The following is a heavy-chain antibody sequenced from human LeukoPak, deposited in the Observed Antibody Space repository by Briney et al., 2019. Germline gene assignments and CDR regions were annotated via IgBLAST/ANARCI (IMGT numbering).Heavy chain of an antibody. CDR3: ARDSTYYYDSGSSGPHYFDF. CDR2: ISYHGDIT. D-gene: IGHD3-10*01. V-gene: IGHV3-30*01. CDR1: GFTFSSYA. Sequence: GGSLRLSCAASGFTFSSYAMPWVRQAPGKGLEWVALISYHGDITYYADSVKGRFTLSRDNSNTTLFLQLNSLRAEDTAVYYCARDSTYYYDSGSSGPHYFDFWGQGTLVTVSS. J-gene: IGHJ4*02.